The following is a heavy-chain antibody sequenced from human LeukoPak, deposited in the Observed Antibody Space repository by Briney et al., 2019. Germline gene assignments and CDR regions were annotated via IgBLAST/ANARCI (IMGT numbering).Heavy chain of an antibody. CDR2: ISGSGSST. CDR3: VRDFGFGDLSPYYYYYMDV. D-gene: IGHD3-10*01. Sequence: PGGSLRLSCATSGSTFSSYAMSWVRQAPGKGLEWVSAISGSGSSTFYADSVKGRFTISRDNSKNTLYLLMNSLRAEDTALYYCVRDFGFGDLSPYYYYYMDVWGKGTTVTVSS. V-gene: IGHV3-23*01. CDR1: GSTFSSYA. J-gene: IGHJ6*03.